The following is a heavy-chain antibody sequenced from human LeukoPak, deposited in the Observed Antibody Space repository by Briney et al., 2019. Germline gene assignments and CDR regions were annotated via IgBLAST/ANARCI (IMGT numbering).Heavy chain of an antibody. CDR1: GFTFSSYA. Sequence: GPLRPSCAASGFTFSSYAMHWVRQPPGKGLEWVAVISRDGTNKYYVDSVKGRFTFSRDNSKNTLLHHMNSLSTDETGLYYCGRGGLESSGCDYWGQGTLVTVSS. D-gene: IGHD6-19*01. V-gene: IGHV3-30-3*01. CDR2: ISRDGTNK. J-gene: IGHJ4*02. CDR3: GRGGLESSGCDY.